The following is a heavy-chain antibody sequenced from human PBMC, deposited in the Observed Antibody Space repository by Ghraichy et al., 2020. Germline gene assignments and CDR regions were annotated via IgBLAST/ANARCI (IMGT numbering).Heavy chain of an antibody. Sequence: ASVKVSCKVSGYTLTELSMHWVRQAPGKGLQWMGGFDPEDGETIYAQKFQGRVTMTEDTSTDTAYMELSSLRSEDTAVYYCATAGDFWSGYFVYWGQGTLVTVSS. CDR1: GYTLTELS. J-gene: IGHJ4*02. V-gene: IGHV1-24*01. D-gene: IGHD3-3*01. CDR3: ATAGDFWSGYFVY. CDR2: FDPEDGET.